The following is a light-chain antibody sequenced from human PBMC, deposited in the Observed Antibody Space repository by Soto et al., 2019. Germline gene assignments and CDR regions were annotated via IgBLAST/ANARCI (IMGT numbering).Light chain of an antibody. CDR2: GAS. CDR3: QQYDCSPLT. Sequence: EIVLTQSPGTLSSSPGERATLSCRASQSVSSSYLAWYQQKPGQAPRLLIYGASSRATGIPDRFSGSGSGTDFTLTTSRLEPEDFAVYYCQQYDCSPLTFGGGTKVEI. V-gene: IGKV3-20*01. CDR1: QSVSSSY. J-gene: IGKJ4*01.